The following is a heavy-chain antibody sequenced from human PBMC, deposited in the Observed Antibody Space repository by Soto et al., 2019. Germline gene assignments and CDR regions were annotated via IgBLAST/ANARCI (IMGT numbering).Heavy chain of an antibody. Sequence: QVQLVESGGGVVQPGRSLRLSCAASGFTFSRYAMHWVRQAPGKGLEWVAVISYDGSEKYYADSVKGRFTISRDNSKNTLNLQMNSLRADDTAVYYCAKALGELSPESYDYWGQGTLITVSS. CDR2: ISYDGSEK. V-gene: IGHV3-30*18. D-gene: IGHD3-16*02. CDR1: GFTFSRYA. CDR3: AKALGELSPESYDY. J-gene: IGHJ4*02.